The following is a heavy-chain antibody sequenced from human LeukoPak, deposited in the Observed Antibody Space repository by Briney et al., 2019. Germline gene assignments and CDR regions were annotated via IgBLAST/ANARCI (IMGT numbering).Heavy chain of an antibody. J-gene: IGHJ4*02. Sequence: SETLSLTCTVSGGSISSSSYYWGWIRQPPGKGLEWIGYIYYSGSTYYNPSLKSRVTISVDTSKNQFSLKLSSVTAADTAVYYCARAYCSGGSCYNYFDYWGQGTLVTVSS. CDR1: GGSISSSSYY. CDR2: IYYSGST. D-gene: IGHD2-15*01. CDR3: ARAYCSGGSCYNYFDY. V-gene: IGHV4-31*03.